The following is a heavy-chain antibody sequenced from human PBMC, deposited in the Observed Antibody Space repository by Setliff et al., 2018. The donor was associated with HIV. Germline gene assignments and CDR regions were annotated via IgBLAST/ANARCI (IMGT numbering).Heavy chain of an antibody. V-gene: IGHV4-59*05. J-gene: IGHJ6*03. Sequence: PSETLSLTCTVAGGSISSHYWSWIRQPPGKGLEWIGSIFYSGTTYYNPSLKSRVTISVDTSKNQFSLNLSSVTAADTAVYYCARDATRGGDMDVWGKGNTVTVSS. CDR1: GGSISSHY. D-gene: IGHD2-15*01. CDR3: ARDATRGGDMDV. CDR2: IFYSGTT.